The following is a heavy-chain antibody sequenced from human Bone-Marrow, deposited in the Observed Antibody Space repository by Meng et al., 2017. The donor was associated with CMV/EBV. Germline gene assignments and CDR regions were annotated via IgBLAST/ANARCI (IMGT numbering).Heavy chain of an antibody. CDR1: GFTVSSNY. Sequence: GESLKISCAASGFTVSSNYMSWVRQAPGKGLEWVSVIYSGGSTYYADSVKGRFTISRDNSKNTLYLQMNSLRAEDTAVYYCARDRMVTDIEYYYYGMDVWGQGTTDTVSS. V-gene: IGHV3-53*01. CDR3: ARDRMVTDIEYYYYGMDV. J-gene: IGHJ6*02. CDR2: IYSGGST. D-gene: IGHD5-18*01.